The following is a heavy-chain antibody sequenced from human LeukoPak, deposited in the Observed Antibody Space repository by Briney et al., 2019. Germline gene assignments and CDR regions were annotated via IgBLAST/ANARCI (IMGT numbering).Heavy chain of an antibody. D-gene: IGHD3-22*01. Sequence: GGSLRLSCAASGFTFSSYPMSWVRRAPGKGLEWVSGISGSGATTYYADSVKGRFTISRDNSKNMLYVQMNSLRDEDTAVYYCAKGHYYARSGYYGCDYWGQGTLVTVSS. CDR2: ISGSGATT. CDR1: GFTFSSYP. J-gene: IGHJ4*02. CDR3: AKGHYYARSGYYGCDY. V-gene: IGHV3-23*01.